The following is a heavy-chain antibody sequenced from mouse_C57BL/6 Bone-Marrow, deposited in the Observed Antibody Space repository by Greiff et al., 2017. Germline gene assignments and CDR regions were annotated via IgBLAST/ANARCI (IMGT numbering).Heavy chain of an antibody. J-gene: IGHJ3*01. V-gene: IGHV3-6*01. D-gene: IGHD2-1*01. CDR2: ISYDGSN. Sequence: EVKLMESGPGLVKPSQSLSLTCSVTGYSITSGYYWNWIRQFPGNKLEWMGYISYDGSNNYNPSLKNRISITRDTSKNQFFLKLNSVTTEDTATYYCARGGNRAWFAYWGQGTLVTVSA. CDR3: ARGGNRAWFAY. CDR1: GYSITSGYY.